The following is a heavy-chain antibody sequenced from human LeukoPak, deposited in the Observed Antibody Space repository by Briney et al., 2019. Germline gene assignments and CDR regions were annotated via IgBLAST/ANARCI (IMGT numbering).Heavy chain of an antibody. CDR3: AKDKASLRGGMAIDY. Sequence: PGGSLRLSCAASGFTFDDYAMHWVRQAPGKGLEWVSGISWNSGSIGYADSVKGRFTISRDNAKNSLYLQMNSLRAEDTALYYCAKDKASLRGGMAIDYWGQGTLVTVSS. CDR1: GFTFDDYA. V-gene: IGHV3-9*01. J-gene: IGHJ4*02. D-gene: IGHD5-24*01. CDR2: ISWNSGSI.